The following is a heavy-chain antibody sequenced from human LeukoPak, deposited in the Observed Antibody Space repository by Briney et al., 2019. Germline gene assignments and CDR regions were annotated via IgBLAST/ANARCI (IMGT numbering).Heavy chain of an antibody. J-gene: IGHJ4*02. CDR2: ISWNSGSI. V-gene: IGHV3-9*01. CDR3: AKDMSYYYDSSGYYWRGPLDY. Sequence: GGSLRLSCAASGFTFDDYAMHWVRQAPGKGLEWVSGISWNSGSIDYADSVKGRFTISRDNAKNSLYLQMNSLRAEDTALYYCAKDMSYYYDSSGYYWRGPLDYWGQGTLVTVSS. CDR1: GFTFDDYA. D-gene: IGHD3-22*01.